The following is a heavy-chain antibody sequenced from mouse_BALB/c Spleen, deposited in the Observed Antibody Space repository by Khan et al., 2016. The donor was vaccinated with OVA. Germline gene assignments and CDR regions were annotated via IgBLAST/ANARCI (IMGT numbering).Heavy chain of an antibody. CDR2: INTYTGEP. Sequence: QIQLVQSGPELKKPGETVKISCKASAYTFTNYGMNWVKQAPGKGLKWMGWINTYTGEPTYTDDFKGRFAFSLETSASTAYLQINNLKNEDMATXFCARGASYGYFDVWGAGTTVTVSS. V-gene: IGHV9-1*02. CDR1: AYTFTNYG. CDR3: ARGASYGYFDV. J-gene: IGHJ1*01.